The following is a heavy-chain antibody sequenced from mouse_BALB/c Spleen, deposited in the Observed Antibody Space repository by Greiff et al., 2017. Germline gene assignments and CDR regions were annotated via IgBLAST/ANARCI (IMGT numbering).Heavy chain of an antibody. V-gene: IGHV3-2*02. J-gene: IGHJ4*01. CDR2: ISYSGST. CDR3: ARGGYYGYEGAMDY. Sequence: EVQLQESGPGLVKPSQSLSLTCTVTGYSITSDYAWNWIRQFPGNQLEWMGYISYSGSTSYNPSLKSRISITRDTSKNQFFLQLNSVTTEDTATYYCARGGYYGYEGAMDYWGQGTSVTVSS. CDR1: GYSITSDYA. D-gene: IGHD2-2*01.